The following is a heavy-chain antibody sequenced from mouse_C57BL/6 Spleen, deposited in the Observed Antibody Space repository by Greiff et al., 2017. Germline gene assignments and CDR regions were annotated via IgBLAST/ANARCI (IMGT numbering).Heavy chain of an antibody. D-gene: IGHD2-1*01. J-gene: IGHJ2*01. CDR3: ARDRYGNFFDY. Sequence: EVQGVESGGGLVKPGGSLKLSCAASGFTFSSYAMSWVRQTPEKRLEWVATISDGGSYTYYPDNVKGRFTISRDNAKNNLYLQMSHLKSEDTAMYYCARDRYGNFFDYWGQGTTLTVSS. V-gene: IGHV5-4*01. CDR2: ISDGGSYT. CDR1: GFTFSSYA.